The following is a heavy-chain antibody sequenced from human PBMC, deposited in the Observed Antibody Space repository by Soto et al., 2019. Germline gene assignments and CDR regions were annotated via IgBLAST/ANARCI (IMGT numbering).Heavy chain of an antibody. CDR2: ISTYNGNT. V-gene: IGHV1-18*01. CDR1: GYTFTSYA. D-gene: IGHD2-2*01. Sequence: QVQVMQSGAEVKKPGASVKVSCKASGYTFTSYAISWVRQARGQGLEWMGWISTYNGNTNYAQKLQGRVTMTTDTSTCTAYMELRSLRSDDTAVYYCGRDLYQSVFYYGMDVWGQGTTVTVS. CDR3: GRDLYQSVFYYGMDV. J-gene: IGHJ6*02.